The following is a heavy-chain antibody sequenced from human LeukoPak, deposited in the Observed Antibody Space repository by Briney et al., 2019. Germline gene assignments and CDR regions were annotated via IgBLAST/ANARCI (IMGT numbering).Heavy chain of an antibody. J-gene: IGHJ4*02. V-gene: IGHV3-23*01. CDR1: GFTFRRYG. CDR2: VSDSGRNT. D-gene: IGHD3-22*01. CDR3: AREYHDSSGYLDY. Sequence: GGSLRLSCAASGFTFRRYGMTWVRQAPGKGLDCVSSVSDSGRNTYYADSVKGRFTISRDNSRNTLYLQMNSLRAEDTAVYYCAREYHDSSGYLDYWGQGTLVTVSS.